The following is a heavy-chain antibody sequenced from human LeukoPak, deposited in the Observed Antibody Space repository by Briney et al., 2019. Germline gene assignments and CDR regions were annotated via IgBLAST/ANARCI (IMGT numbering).Heavy chain of an antibody. D-gene: IGHD3-10*01. CDR3: ARGYYDSRSHYLVAFDL. J-gene: IGHJ4*02. Sequence: PSENLSLTCRVSGGSLSPNYWNWVRQTPGKGLEWIGYIHYTGSTSYNPSLKSRITISVDTSENQLSLTVKSVTAADTAVYYCARGYYDSRSHYLVAFDLCGQGVLVTVSS. V-gene: IGHV4-59*01. CDR2: IHYTGST. CDR1: GGSLSPNY.